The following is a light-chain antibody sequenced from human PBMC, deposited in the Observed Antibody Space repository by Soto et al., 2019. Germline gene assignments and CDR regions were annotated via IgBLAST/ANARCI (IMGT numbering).Light chain of an antibody. CDR1: QSVSSSY. CDR2: AAS. CDR3: QQDGTSPQG. J-gene: IGKJ3*01. Sequence: DIVLTQSPGTLSLSPGERATLSCRASQSVSSSYLAWYQQKPGQAPRLLIYAASSRATGIPDRFSGSGSGTDFTLTISRLEPEDFAVYYCQQDGTSPQGVGPGTKVASK. V-gene: IGKV3-20*01.